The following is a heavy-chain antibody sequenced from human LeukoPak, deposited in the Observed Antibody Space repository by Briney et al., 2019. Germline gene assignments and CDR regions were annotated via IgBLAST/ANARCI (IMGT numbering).Heavy chain of an antibody. CDR1: GGSISSGDYY. CDR3: ARGGIAARPPRPLNFDY. D-gene: IGHD6-6*01. CDR2: IYYSGST. J-gene: IGHJ4*02. Sequence: PSETLSLTCTVSGGSISSGDYYWSWIRQPPGKGLEWIGYIYYSGSTYYNPSLKSRVTISVDTSKNQFSLKLSSVTAADTAVYYCARGGIAARPPRPLNFDYWGQGTLVTVSS. V-gene: IGHV4-30-4*08.